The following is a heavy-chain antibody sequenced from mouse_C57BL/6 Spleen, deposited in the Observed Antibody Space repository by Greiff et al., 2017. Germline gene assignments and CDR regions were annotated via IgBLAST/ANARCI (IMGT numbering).Heavy chain of an antibody. D-gene: IGHD2-3*01. CDR1: GFTFSSYG. V-gene: IGHV5-6*01. Sequence: VQLKESGGDLVKPGGSLKLSCAASGFTFSSYGMSWVRQTPDKRLEWVATISSGGSYTYYPDSVKGRFTISRDNAKSTLYLQMSSLKSEDTAVYYCARHDGCPYYFDYWGQGTTLTVSS. J-gene: IGHJ2*01. CDR2: ISSGGSYT. CDR3: ARHDGCPYYFDY.